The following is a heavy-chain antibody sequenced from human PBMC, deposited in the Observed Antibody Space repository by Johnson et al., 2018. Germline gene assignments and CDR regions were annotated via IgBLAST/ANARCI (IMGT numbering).Heavy chain of an antibody. CDR3: DRYVYCSSTNCSHYYGMDV. J-gene: IGHJ6*02. V-gene: IGHV3-9*01. CDR2: ICWTSGSI. Sequence: VQLVESGGGVVQPGRSXRLSCAASGFTFDDYAMHWVRQAPGKGLEWVSGICWTSGSIGYADSVKGRFTTSRDNAKNSMYLKMNRLRAEGTALYYCDRYVYCSSTNCSHYYGMDVWGQGTTVTVSS. CDR1: GFTFDDYA. D-gene: IGHD2-2*01.